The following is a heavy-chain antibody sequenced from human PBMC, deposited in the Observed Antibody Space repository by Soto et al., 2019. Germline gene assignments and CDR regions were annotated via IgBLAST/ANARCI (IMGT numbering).Heavy chain of an antibody. V-gene: IGHV3-23*01. CDR2: ISGSGGST. D-gene: IGHD3-22*01. J-gene: IGHJ4*02. CDR3: AKVGSITMIVVVITYFDY. CDR1: GFTFSSYA. Sequence: GGSLSLSCAASGFTFSSYAMSWVRQAPGKGLEWVSAISGSGGSTYYADSVKGRFTISRDNSKNTLYLQMNSLRAEDTAVYYCAKVGSITMIVVVITYFDYWGQGTLVTVSS.